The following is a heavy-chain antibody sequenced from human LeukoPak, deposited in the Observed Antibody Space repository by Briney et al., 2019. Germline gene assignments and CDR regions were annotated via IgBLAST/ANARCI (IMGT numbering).Heavy chain of an antibody. V-gene: IGHV3-30*03. D-gene: IGHD3-3*01. CDR3: ARDLRSVSRYDVFDI. CDR1: GFTFSSYG. J-gene: IGHJ3*02. CDR2: ISYDGGNK. Sequence: PGRSLRLSCAASGFTFSSYGMHWVRQAPGKGLEWVAVISYDGGNKYYADSVKGRFTISRDNAKNSLFLQMNSLRAEDAAVYYCARDLRSVSRYDVFDIWGLGTMVTVSS.